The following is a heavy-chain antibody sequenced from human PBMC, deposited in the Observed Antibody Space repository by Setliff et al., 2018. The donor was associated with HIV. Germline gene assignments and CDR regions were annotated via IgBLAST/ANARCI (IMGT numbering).Heavy chain of an antibody. J-gene: IGHJ3*02. CDR3: ARRHFYDSSGQVWAFDI. CDR1: GGTFSSYA. V-gene: IGHV1-69*13. Sequence: SVKVSCKASGGTFSSYAISWVRQAPGQGLDWMGGIIPIFGTPDYAQKFQGRLTITADASSSTAYMDLSSLTSEDAAVYYCARRHFYDSSGQVWAFDIWGQGTMVTVSS. CDR2: IIPIFGTP. D-gene: IGHD3-22*01.